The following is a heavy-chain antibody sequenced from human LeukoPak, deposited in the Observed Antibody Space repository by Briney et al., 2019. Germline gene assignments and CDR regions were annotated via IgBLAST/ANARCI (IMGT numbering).Heavy chain of an antibody. CDR3: AKDVAHIAVTGTDWFDP. D-gene: IGHD6-19*01. CDR1: GFTFSNYA. V-gene: IGHV3-23*01. J-gene: IGHJ5*02. Sequence: GGSLRLSCAASGFTFSNYAMTWVRQAPGKGLEWVSGMSGSGGTTYYADSVKGRFTISRDNSKNTLYLEMNSLRAEDTAVYYCAKDVAHIAVTGTDWFDPWGQGTLVTVSS. CDR2: MSGSGGTT.